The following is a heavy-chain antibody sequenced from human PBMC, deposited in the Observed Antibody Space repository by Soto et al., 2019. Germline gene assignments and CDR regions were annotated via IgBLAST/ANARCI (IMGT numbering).Heavy chain of an antibody. J-gene: IGHJ5*02. CDR2: ISGRGGST. Sequence: GGSLRLSCAASGFTFSSYAMSWVRQAPGKGLEWVSAISGRGGSTYYADSVKGRFTISRDNSKNTLYLQMNSLRAEDTAVYYCAKDYYDSSGYYPGTVGFDPWGQGTLVTVSS. V-gene: IGHV3-23*01. D-gene: IGHD3-22*01. CDR1: GFTFSSYA. CDR3: AKDYYDSSGYYPGTVGFDP.